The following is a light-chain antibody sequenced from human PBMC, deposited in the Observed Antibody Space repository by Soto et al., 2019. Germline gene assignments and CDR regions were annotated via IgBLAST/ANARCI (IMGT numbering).Light chain of an antibody. V-gene: IGKV1-17*01. CDR2: AAS. Sequence: IQMTQSPSSLSASVGDRVSITCRASQVITNDLGWYQQKPGKAPKRLIYAASTLQSGVPSRFSGSGSGTEFTLTITTLQPEDSATYYCQQSSRTPITFGQGTRREIK. CDR3: QQSSRTPIT. CDR1: QVITND. J-gene: IGKJ5*01.